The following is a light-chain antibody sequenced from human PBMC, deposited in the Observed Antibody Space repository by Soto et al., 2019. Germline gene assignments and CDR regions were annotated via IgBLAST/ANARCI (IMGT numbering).Light chain of an antibody. CDR2: AAS. V-gene: IGKV1-27*01. CDR1: QTISSW. CDR3: QKYNSAPMEFT. J-gene: IGKJ3*01. Sequence: DIQMTQSPSTLSGSVGDRVTITCRASQTISSWLDWYQQKPGKVPKLLIYAASTLHSGVPSRFRGSGSGTDFTLTISSLQPEDVATYYCQKYNSAPMEFTFGPGTKVDIK.